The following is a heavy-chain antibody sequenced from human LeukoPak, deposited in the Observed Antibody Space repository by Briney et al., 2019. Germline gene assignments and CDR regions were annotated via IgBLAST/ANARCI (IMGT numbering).Heavy chain of an antibody. CDR1: GGTFSSYA. CDR2: IIPILGIA. CDR3: ARVVYAQYYFDY. D-gene: IGHD2-8*01. Sequence: SVKVSCKASGGTFSSYAISWVRQAPGQGLEWMGRIIPILGIANYAQKFQGRVTITADKSTSTAYMELSSLRSEDTAVYYCARVVYAQYYFDYWGQGTLVTVSS. V-gene: IGHV1-69*04. J-gene: IGHJ4*02.